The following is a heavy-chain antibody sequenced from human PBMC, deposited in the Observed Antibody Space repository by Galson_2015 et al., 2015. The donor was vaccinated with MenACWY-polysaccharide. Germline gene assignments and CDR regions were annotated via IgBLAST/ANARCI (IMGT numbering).Heavy chain of an antibody. Sequence: SPRLSCAASGFTFSTYWMSWVRQAPGKGLEWVANIKPDGSDKYYVDSVKGRFTISRDNAKNSLYLQMNGLRAEDTAIFFCARATYNGGWYPDYFDYWGQGALVTVSS. CDR2: IKPDGSDK. CDR3: ARATYNGGWYPDYFDY. D-gene: IGHD6-19*01. V-gene: IGHV3-7*01. CDR1: GFTFSTYW. J-gene: IGHJ4*02.